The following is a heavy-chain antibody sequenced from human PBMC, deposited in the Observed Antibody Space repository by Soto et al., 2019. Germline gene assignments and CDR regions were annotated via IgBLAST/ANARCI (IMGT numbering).Heavy chain of an antibody. CDR3: AGNYYDSSGYSSPLYYYGMDV. J-gene: IGHJ6*02. Sequence: RASVKVSCKSSGGTFSSYAISWGLQAPGQGLDWMGGIIPIFGTANYAQKFQGRVTITADESTSTAYMELSSLRSEDTAVYYCAGNYYDSSGYSSPLYYYGMDVWGQGTTVTVSS. D-gene: IGHD3-22*01. V-gene: IGHV1-69*13. CDR2: IIPIFGTA. CDR1: GGTFSSYA.